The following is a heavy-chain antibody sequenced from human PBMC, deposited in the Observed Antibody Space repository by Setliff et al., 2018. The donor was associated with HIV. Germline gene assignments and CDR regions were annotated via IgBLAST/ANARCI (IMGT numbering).Heavy chain of an antibody. CDR1: GFTFRSYA. V-gene: IGHV3-23*01. J-gene: IGHJ4*01. D-gene: IGHD2-15*01. Sequence: GGSLRLSCAASGFTFRSYAMSWVHQAPGKGLEWVSVISGSGASTFYADSVKGRFTIARDNSKNTLYLQMNGLRVEDTAVYYCAKDGISGGAYPPYYFDYWGHGTLVTVSS. CDR2: ISGSGAST. CDR3: AKDGISGGAYPPYYFDY.